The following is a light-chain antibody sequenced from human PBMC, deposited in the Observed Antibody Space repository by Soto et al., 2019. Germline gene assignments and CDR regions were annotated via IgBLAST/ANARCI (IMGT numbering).Light chain of an antibody. Sequence: QSVLTQPPSASGTPGQRVTISCSGSNSNIGSTFVYWYQHLPGTTPKLLIFIYNQRPSGVPDRFSGSKSGTSASLAISGLRSEDEADYYCATWDDSLSGWVFGGGPKLTVL. J-gene: IGLJ3*02. CDR1: NSNIGSTF. CDR3: ATWDDSLSGWV. CDR2: IYN. V-gene: IGLV1-47*02.